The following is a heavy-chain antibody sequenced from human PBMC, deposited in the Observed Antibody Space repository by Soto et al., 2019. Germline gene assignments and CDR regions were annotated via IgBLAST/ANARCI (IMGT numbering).Heavy chain of an antibody. CDR1: GFTFSSYA. CDR3: AKDPGGGGVIPYFDY. J-gene: IGHJ4*02. CDR2: ISGSGGST. Sequence: EVQLLESGGGLVQPGGSLRLSCAASGFTFSSYAMSWVRQAPGKGLEWVSAISGSGGSTYYADSVKGRFTISRDNSKNTLYLQMNGLRAEDTAVYYCAKDPGGGGVIPYFDYWGQGTLVTVSS. D-gene: IGHD3-10*01. V-gene: IGHV3-23*01.